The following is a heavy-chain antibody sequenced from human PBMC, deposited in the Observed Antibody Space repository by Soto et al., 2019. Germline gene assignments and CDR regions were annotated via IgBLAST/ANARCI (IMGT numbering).Heavy chain of an antibody. CDR1: GFSFSGVSFSAGGVG. CDR3: ALDVGVSRNYYYSFDV. J-gene: IGHJ6*02. D-gene: IGHD2-2*01. CDR2: FHCDDDK. V-gene: IGHV2-5*02. Sequence: QITLKESGPTLVKPRQTLTLTCTFSGFSFSGVSFSAGGVGVAWIRQPPGKALEWLAFFHCDDDKGYSSSLKNRVSITQATSRNQVVLTITDMDPVDTATYYCALDVGVSRNYYYSFDVWGQGTTVTVSS.